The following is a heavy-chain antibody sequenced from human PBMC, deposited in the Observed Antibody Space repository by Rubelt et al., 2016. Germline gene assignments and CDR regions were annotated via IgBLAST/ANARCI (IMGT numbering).Heavy chain of an antibody. CDR3: ARGGMGGSTGYFDY. Sequence: EVQLVESGGGLVQPGGSLGLSCAASGFTVSSNYMSWVRQAPGKGLEWVSVIYSGGSTYYADSVKGRFTISRDNSKDTLYLQMNSLRAEDTAVYYCARGGMGGSTGYFDYWGQGTLVTVSS. D-gene: IGHD1-26*01. CDR2: IYSGGST. V-gene: IGHV3-66*01. CDR1: GFTVSSNY. J-gene: IGHJ4*02.